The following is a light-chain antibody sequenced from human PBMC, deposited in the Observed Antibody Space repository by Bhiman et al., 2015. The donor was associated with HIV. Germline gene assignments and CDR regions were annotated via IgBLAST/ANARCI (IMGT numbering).Light chain of an antibody. V-gene: IGLV1-50*01. J-gene: IGLJ1*01. CDR2: DNS. Sequence: QSVLTQPPSVSGARGQRVTISCTGTVSNIGANFDVHWYQQVPGTAPRLLIYDNSVRPSGVPDRFSGSKSGTSASLAISGLQSEDEADYYCAAWDDSLNAPYVFGTGTKVTVL. CDR1: VSNIGANFD. CDR3: AAWDDSLNAPYV.